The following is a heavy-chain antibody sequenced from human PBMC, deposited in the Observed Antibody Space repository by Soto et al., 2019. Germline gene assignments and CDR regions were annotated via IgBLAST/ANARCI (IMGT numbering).Heavy chain of an antibody. CDR3: VAYEETSPGWGPLEDF. Sequence: SETLSLTCGVSGESFSGYYWNLMRQSPEKGLEWIADIHYSGKTNYNPSLRSRVTISMDTSKRQFYMKMTSVTAADTAVYSCVAYEETSPGWGPLEDFWGQGTLVTVSS. D-gene: IGHD3-10*01. CDR2: IHYSGKT. J-gene: IGHJ4*02. V-gene: IGHV4-34*01. CDR1: GESFSGYY.